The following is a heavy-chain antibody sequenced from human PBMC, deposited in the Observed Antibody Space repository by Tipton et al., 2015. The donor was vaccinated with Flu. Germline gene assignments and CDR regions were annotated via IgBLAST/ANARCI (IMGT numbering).Heavy chain of an antibody. D-gene: IGHD3-3*01. CDR2: IYHSGRT. CDR3: ARSPFVLRFLEWLPHFDY. J-gene: IGHJ4*02. Sequence: WSWIRQPPGKGLEWIGYIYHSGRTSYNSSLKSRVTISVDKSKNQFSLNLSSVTAADTAVYYCARSPFVLRFLEWLPHFDYWGQGTPVTVSS. V-gene: IGHV4-30-2*01.